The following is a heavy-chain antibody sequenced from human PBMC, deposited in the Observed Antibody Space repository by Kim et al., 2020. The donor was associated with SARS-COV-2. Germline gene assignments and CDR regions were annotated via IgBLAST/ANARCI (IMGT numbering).Heavy chain of an antibody. CDR2: ISSTSSYI. D-gene: IGHD2-15*01. CDR3: ARVRFASGGGCYSDY. Sequence: GGSLRLSCAASGFTFSSYTMNWVRQAPGKGLEWVSSISSTSSYIYYADSVKGRFTISRDNAKNSLYLQMNSLRAEDTAVYYCARVRFASGGGCYSDYWGQGTLVTVSS. CDR1: GFTFSSYT. J-gene: IGHJ4*02. V-gene: IGHV3-21*01.